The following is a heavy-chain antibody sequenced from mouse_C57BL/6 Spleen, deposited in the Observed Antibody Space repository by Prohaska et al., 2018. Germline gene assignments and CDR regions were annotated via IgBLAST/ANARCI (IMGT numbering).Heavy chain of an antibody. CDR3: AREGHYYGSSYRFAY. V-gene: IGHV1-64*01. D-gene: IGHD1-1*01. J-gene: IGHJ3*01. Sequence: QVQLQQPGAELVKPGASVKLSCKASGYTFTSYWMHWVKQRPGQGLEWIGMIHPNSGSTNYNEKFKSKATLTVDKSSSTAYMQLSSLTSEDSAVYYCAREGHYYGSSYRFAYWGQGTLVTVSA. CDR1: GYTFTSYW. CDR2: IHPNSGST.